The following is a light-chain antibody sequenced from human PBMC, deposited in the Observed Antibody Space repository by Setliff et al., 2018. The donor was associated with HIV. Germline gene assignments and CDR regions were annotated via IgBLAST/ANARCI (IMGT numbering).Light chain of an antibody. Sequence: QSVLTQPASVSGSPGQSITISCTGTRSDIGAYDHVSWYQQHPGEAPKLMIYDVSNRPAGISNRFSASKSGNTASLTISGLQAEDEADYYCISYTTSSTWVFGGGTKVTVL. V-gene: IGLV2-14*03. CDR2: DVS. CDR1: RSDIGAYDH. J-gene: IGLJ3*02. CDR3: ISYTTSSTWV.